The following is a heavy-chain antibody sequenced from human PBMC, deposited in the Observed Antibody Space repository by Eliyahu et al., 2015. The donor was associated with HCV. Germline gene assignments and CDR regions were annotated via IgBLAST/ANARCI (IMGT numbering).Heavy chain of an antibody. D-gene: IGHD3-22*01. V-gene: IGHV2-26*01. Sequence: QVTLKESGPVLVKPTETLTLTCTVSGXSLXNARMGVSXXRQPPGKALEWLAHIFSNXEKSYSTXLKSRLTISKDTSKSQVVLTMTNMDPVDTATYYCARQYYDLGRAGVHVDYWGQGTLVTVSS. CDR2: IFSNXEK. J-gene: IGHJ4*02. CDR1: GXSLXNARMG. CDR3: ARQYYDLGRAGVHVDY.